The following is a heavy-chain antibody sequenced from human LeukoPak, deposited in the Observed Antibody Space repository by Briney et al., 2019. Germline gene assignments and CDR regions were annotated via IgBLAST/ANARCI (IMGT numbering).Heavy chain of an antibody. V-gene: IGHV3-21*01. CDR3: ARDDNWNDKPFDF. J-gene: IGHJ4*02. Sequence: GGSLRLSCAASGFNLRAYTMNWVRQAPGTGLEWVSSISTSSSYIYYADSVKGRFTTSRDNAENSLYLQMHSLRVEDTALYYCARDDNWNDKPFDFWGQGTLVTVSS. CDR1: GFNLRAYT. CDR2: ISTSSSYI. D-gene: IGHD1-20*01.